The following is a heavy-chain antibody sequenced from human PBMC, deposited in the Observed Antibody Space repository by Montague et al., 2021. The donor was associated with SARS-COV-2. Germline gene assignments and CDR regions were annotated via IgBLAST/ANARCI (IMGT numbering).Heavy chain of an antibody. CDR2: IWYDGSNE. CDR3: ARGSVGGYYFDY. Sequence: SLRLSCAASGFIFSSYGMHWVRQAPGKGLEWVAHIWYDGSNENYVGSVKGRFTISRDNFKNTLYLQMNSLRAEDTAIYYCARGSVGGYYFDYWGQGTLVTVSS. V-gene: IGHV3-33*01. CDR1: GFIFSSYG. J-gene: IGHJ4*02. D-gene: IGHD1-26*01.